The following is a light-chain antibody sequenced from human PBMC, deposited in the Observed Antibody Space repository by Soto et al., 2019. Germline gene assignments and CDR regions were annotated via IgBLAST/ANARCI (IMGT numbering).Light chain of an antibody. CDR1: QSVSSD. J-gene: IGKJ2*01. Sequence: IVMTQSPATLSVSPGDRVTLSCRASQSVSSDLAWYQQRPGQAPRLLIYGASTRVTGIPARFSGTGSGTEFTLTISSLQSEDFAIYYCQQYNNWPPYTFGQGTKLEIK. V-gene: IGKV3-15*01. CDR3: QQYNNWPPYT. CDR2: GAS.